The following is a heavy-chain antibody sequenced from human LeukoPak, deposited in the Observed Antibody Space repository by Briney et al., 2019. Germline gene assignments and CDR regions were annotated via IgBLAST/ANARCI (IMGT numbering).Heavy chain of an antibody. J-gene: IGHJ4*02. CDR2: IYYSGST. Sequence: SETLSLTCTVSGGSISSSSYYWGWIRQPPGKGLEWIGSIYYSGSTYYNPSLKSRVTISVDTSKNQFSLKLSSVTAADTAVYSCARHSSGSYYPNYFAYWGQGPRVTVSS. V-gene: IGHV4-39*01. CDR1: GGSISSSSYY. CDR3: ARHSSGSYYPNYFAY. D-gene: IGHD3-10*01.